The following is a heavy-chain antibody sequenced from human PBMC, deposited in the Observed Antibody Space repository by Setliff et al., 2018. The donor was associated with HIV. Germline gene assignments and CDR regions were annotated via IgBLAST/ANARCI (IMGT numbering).Heavy chain of an antibody. CDR1: SYTFTSFG. Sequence: ASVKVSCKTSSYTFTSFGITWVRQAPGQGLEWMGWINAYNGNTNYARKLQGRVTMTTDTSTSTAYMELRSPRSDDTAFYYCARDHPDSSGWPDYWGQGTPVTVSS. CDR3: ARDHPDSSGWPDY. CDR2: INAYNGNT. D-gene: IGHD6-19*01. V-gene: IGHV1-18*01. J-gene: IGHJ4*02.